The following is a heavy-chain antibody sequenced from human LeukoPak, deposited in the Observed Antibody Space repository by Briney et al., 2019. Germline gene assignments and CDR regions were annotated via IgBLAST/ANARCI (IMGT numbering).Heavy chain of an antibody. CDR3: AKGGRSSCYTPSDY. Sequence: GGSLRLSCGGSGFTFSSYAMSWVRQAPGKGLEWVAAISGSGTDTFYANSVKGRFTISRDNPKNTLYLQMNSLRAEDTAVYYCAKGGRSSCYTPSDYWGQGTLVTVSS. D-gene: IGHD2-15*01. J-gene: IGHJ4*02. CDR2: ISGSGTDT. CDR1: GFTFSSYA. V-gene: IGHV3-23*01.